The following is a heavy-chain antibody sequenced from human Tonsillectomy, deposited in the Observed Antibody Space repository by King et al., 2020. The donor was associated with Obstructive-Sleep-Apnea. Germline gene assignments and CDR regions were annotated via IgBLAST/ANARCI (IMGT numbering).Heavy chain of an antibody. CDR1: GYTFTSYY. CDR2: INPSGGGAT. D-gene: IGHD5-18*01. J-gene: IGHJ4*02. Sequence: VQLVESGAEVKKPGASVRVSCKASGYTFTSYYIHWVRQAPGQGLEWMGIINPSGGGATSYAQKFQDRITMTKDTSTRTVYMELSNLRSGDTAVYSCARWGGKTYGFYCWGQGTLVTVST. CDR3: ARWGGKTYGFYC. V-gene: IGHV1-46*01.